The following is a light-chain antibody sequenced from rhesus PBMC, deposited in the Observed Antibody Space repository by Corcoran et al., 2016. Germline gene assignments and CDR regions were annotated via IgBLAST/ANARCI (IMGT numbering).Light chain of an antibody. Sequence: DIQMTQSPSSLSASVGDTVTINCRASQGIAKYLAWYQQKPGKGPKPLLNYASNLESGVPSRGSGSGSGTDFTLTIRSLQPADFSIYYFHHHDSYPPTFGQGTKVEIK. J-gene: IGKJ1*01. V-gene: IGKV1S14*01. CDR3: HHHDSYPPT. CDR1: QGIAKY. CDR2: YAS.